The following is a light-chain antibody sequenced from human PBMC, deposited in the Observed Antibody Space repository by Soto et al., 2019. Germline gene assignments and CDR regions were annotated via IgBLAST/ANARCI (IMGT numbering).Light chain of an antibody. Sequence: EIVMTQSPATLSVSPGESATLSCRASQSVSSNLAWYQQKPGQAPRLLIYGASTRATGIPARFSGSGSGTEFTLTISSLQSEDFAVYSCQQYNNWPPFTFGPGTKVDIK. CDR3: QQYNNWPPFT. V-gene: IGKV3-15*01. J-gene: IGKJ3*01. CDR2: GAS. CDR1: QSVSSN.